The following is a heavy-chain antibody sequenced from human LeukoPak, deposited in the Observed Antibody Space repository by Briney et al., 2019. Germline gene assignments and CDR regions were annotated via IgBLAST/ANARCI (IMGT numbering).Heavy chain of an antibody. D-gene: IGHD3-10*01. CDR2: ISSGGTYE. Sequence: GGSLRLSCAASGFTFSNYAMHWVRQAPGKGLEWVSLISSGGTYEYYADSVKGRFTISRDNSKSTLYLHLNSLRAEDTAVYYCARDSTYYYDSGSSGPHYFDNWGQGTLVTVSS. CDR1: GFTFSNYA. J-gene: IGHJ4*02. V-gene: IGHV3-30*01. CDR3: ARDSTYYYDSGSSGPHYFDN.